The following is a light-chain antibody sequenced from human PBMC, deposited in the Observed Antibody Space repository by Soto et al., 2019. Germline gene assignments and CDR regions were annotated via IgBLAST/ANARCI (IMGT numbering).Light chain of an antibody. V-gene: IGKV1-39*01. CDR1: QSISSY. J-gene: IGKJ3*01. Sequence: DIQMTQSPSSLSASVGDRVTITCRASQSISSYLNWYQQKPGKAPKLLIYAASSLQSGVPSKFNGSGSGTDFTLTISSLQPEDFATYYCQQSYSTPRTFGPGNKVDIK. CDR2: AAS. CDR3: QQSYSTPRT.